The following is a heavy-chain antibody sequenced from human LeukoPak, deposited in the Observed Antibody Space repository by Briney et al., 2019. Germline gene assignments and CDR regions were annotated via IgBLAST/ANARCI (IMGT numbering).Heavy chain of an antibody. D-gene: IGHD3-16*01. J-gene: IGHJ4*02. CDR2: ISSNRSYT. CDR3: AGGDGGGDY. V-gene: IGHV3-21*01. CDR1: GFTFSSYS. Sequence: GGSLRLSCAASGFTFSSYSMNWVRQAPGKGLEWVSSISSNRSYTYNADSVKGRFTISSDNAKNSLYLQMNSLRAEDTAVYYWAGGDGGGDYWGQGTLVTVSS.